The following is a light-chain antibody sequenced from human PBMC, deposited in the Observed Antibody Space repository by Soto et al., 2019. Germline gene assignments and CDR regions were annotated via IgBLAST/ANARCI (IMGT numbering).Light chain of an antibody. CDR1: QRVDNN. V-gene: IGKV3-15*01. CDR3: QRYNDWPQT. J-gene: IGKJ1*01. CDR2: AAS. Sequence: EIVMTQSPATLSVSPGERATLSCSASQRVDNNLAWYQQRPGQAPRLLVFAASTRATGLPAKYSGSGSGTEFTLTISSLQSEYFAVYYCQRYNDWPQTFGQGTKVEIK.